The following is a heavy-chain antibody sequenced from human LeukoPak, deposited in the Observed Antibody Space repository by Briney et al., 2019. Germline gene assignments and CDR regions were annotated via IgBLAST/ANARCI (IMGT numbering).Heavy chain of an antibody. J-gene: IGHJ4*02. Sequence: GGSLRLSCAASGFSVSNNYMTWVRQAPGKGLEWVSNIYSGGTTFYADSVKGRFTISRNNSKNTLYLQMNNVRAEDTALYYCVRSPGSLFDYWGQGTLVTVSS. V-gene: IGHV3-53*01. CDR2: IYSGGTT. CDR3: VRSPGSLFDY. CDR1: GFSVSNNY.